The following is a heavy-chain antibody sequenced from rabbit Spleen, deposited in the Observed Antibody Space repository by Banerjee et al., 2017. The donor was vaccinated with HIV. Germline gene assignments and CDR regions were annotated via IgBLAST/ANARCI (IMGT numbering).Heavy chain of an antibody. D-gene: IGHD1-1*01. J-gene: IGHJ6*01. V-gene: IGHV1S45*01. Sequence: QEQLVESGGGLVQPEGSLTLTCTASGFSFSSSYYMSWVRQAPGKGLEWVACAYAGSSGSTYSATWATGRFTISKTSSTTVTLQMTSLTAADTATYFCARDTSTSFSTYGMDLWGQGTLVTVS. CDR2: AYAGSSGST. CDR3: ARDTSTSFSTYGMDL. CDR1: GFSFSSSYY.